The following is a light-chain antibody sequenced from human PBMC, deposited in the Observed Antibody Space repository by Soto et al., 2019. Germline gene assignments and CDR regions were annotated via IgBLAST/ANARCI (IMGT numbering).Light chain of an antibody. CDR3: QQYYNWPRT. V-gene: IGKV1-9*01. J-gene: IGKJ1*01. CDR1: QGISSY. CDR2: AAS. Sequence: DIQLTQTPSFLSASVGDRVTITCRASQGISSYLAWYQKKPGKAPKLLMYAASTLQSGVPSRFSGSGSGTEFTLSISSLQSEDFAIYFCQQYYNWPRTFGQGTKVDI.